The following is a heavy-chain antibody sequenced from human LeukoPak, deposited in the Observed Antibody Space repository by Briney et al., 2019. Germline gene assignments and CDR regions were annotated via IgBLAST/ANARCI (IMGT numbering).Heavy chain of an antibody. J-gene: IGHJ4*02. Sequence: GGPLRLSCAASGFTFSSYGMHWVRQAPGKGLEWVALISCDGSNENYADSLKGRFTVSRDNSKDTLYLQLNSLRAEDTAVYYCARDRGCSYGYHYFDSWGQGTLVTVSS. CDR2: ISCDGSNE. D-gene: IGHD3-16*01. CDR1: GFTFSSYG. CDR3: ARDRGCSYGYHYFDS. V-gene: IGHV3-30*03.